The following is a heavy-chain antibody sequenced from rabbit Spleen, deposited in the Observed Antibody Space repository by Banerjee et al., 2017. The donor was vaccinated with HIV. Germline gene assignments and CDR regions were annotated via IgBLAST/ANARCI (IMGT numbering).Heavy chain of an antibody. J-gene: IGHJ2*01. CDR3: ARDISGTIAYANI. Sequence: QEQLVESGGGLVKPGASLTLTCTGSGFSFSTNTYMCWVRQAPGKGLEWIACIDVGSSGNTYYASWAKGRFTISKTSSTTVTLQMTSLTATDTATYFCARDISGTIAYANIWGQGTLVTVS. CDR1: GFSFSTNTY. D-gene: IGHD6-1*01. CDR2: IDVGSSGNT. V-gene: IGHV1S45*01.